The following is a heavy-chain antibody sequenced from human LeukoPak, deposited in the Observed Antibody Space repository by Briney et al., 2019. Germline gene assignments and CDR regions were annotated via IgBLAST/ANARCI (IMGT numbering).Heavy chain of an antibody. CDR2: ISSSSNYI. J-gene: IGHJ3*02. CDR1: GFTFSTYS. D-gene: IGHD3-22*01. Sequence: GGSLRLSCAASGFTFSTYSMNWVRQAPGKGLEWISSISSSSNYIYYADSVKGRFTISRDNAKNSLYLQMNSLRAEDTAVYYCARDDTHYYYSSGYYYPDAFDIWGQGTMVTVSS. V-gene: IGHV3-21*01. CDR3: ARDDTHYYYSSGYYYPDAFDI.